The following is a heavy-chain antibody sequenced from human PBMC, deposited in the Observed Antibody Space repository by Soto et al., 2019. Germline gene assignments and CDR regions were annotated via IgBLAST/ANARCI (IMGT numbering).Heavy chain of an antibody. V-gene: IGHV1-69*01. D-gene: IGHD3-22*01. Sequence: QVQLVQSGAEVKKPGSSVKVSCKASGGTFSSYAISWVRQAPGQGLEWMGGIIPIFGTANYAQKFQGRVTITADESTSTAYMELSSLRSEDTAVYYCARDSIREGYYYSSGQALLWFDPWGQGTLVTVSS. CDR3: ARDSIREGYYYSSGQALLWFDP. J-gene: IGHJ5*02. CDR2: IIPIFGTA. CDR1: GGTFSSYA.